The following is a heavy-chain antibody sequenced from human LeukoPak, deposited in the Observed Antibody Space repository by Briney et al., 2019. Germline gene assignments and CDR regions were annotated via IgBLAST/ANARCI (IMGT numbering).Heavy chain of an antibody. CDR3: AKDLLGATGFFDY. J-gene: IGHJ4*02. V-gene: IGHV3-23*01. CDR1: EFAFSTYA. CDR2: LTGSGLST. D-gene: IGHD1-26*01. Sequence: GGSLRLSRAASEFAFSTYAMSWVRQAPGKGLEWVSGLTGSGLSTYYADSVKGRFTISRDNSKNILYLQMNSLRADDTAVYFCAKDLLGATGFFDYWGQGTLVTVSS.